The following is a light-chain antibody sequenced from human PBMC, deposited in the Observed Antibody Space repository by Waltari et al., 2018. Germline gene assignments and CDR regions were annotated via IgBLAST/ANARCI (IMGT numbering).Light chain of an antibody. Sequence: QSALTQPRSVSGSPGQPVTISCTGTSSDVGGYKSVPWYQKHPGKAPKLMIYAVSERPSGVPDRFSGSKSGNTASLTISGLQAEDEADYYCCSHAGSYVIFGGGTKLTVL. CDR1: SSDVGGYKS. CDR3: CSHAGSYVI. CDR2: AVS. V-gene: IGLV2-11*01. J-gene: IGLJ2*01.